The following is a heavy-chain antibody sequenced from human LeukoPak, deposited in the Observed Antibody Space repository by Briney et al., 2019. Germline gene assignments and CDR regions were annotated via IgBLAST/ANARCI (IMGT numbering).Heavy chain of an antibody. Sequence: GASVKVSCKASGYTFTGYYIHWVRQAPGHRREWMGWINPNSGGTNYAQKFQGRVTMTSDTSTSTVYMELKSLRSEDPAVYFCARVGATGATADNWGQGTLVTVSS. V-gene: IGHV1-2*02. CDR3: ARVGATGATADN. CDR1: GYTFTGYY. J-gene: IGHJ4*02. CDR2: INPNSGGT. D-gene: IGHD2-21*02.